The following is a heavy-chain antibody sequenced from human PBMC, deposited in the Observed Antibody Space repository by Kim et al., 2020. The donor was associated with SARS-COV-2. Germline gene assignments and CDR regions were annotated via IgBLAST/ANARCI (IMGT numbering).Heavy chain of an antibody. CDR3: AKDPREVCYDSTGHYYRF. CDR1: GFTFSSYA. V-gene: IGHV3-23*01. CDR2: ISSSGDSP. D-gene: IGHD3-22*01. J-gene: IGHJ4*02. Sequence: GGSLRLSCTASGFTFSSYAMSWVRQGQGKGLECVSIISSSGDSPYYADPVKGRFTISRDNSKNTLFLQMNSLRVEDTAVYYCAKDPREVCYDSTGHYYRFWGQGTLVTVSS.